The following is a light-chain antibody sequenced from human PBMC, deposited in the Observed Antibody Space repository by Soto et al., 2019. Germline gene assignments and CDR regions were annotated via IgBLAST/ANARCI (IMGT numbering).Light chain of an antibody. CDR2: GAS. J-gene: IGKJ1*01. Sequence: EIVLTQSPGTLSLSPGERATLSCRASQSVSSNYLAWYQQKPGQAPRPLIYGASSRATGIPDRFSGSGAGTDFTLPLSRLESEDFAVYYCQQYGSSPWTFGQGTKVEIK. CDR3: QQYGSSPWT. CDR1: QSVSSNY. V-gene: IGKV3-20*01.